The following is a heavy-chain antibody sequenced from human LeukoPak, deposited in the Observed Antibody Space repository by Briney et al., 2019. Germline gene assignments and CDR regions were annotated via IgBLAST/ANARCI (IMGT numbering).Heavy chain of an antibody. CDR3: ARAVAGMWDYYFDY. Sequence: GGSLRLSCAASGFTVSSNYMSWVRQAPGKGLEWVSVIYSGGSTYYADSVKGRFTITRDNSKNTLYLQMNSLRAEDTAVYYCARAVAGMWDYYFDYWGQGTLVTVSS. CDR2: IYSGGST. V-gene: IGHV3-53*01. D-gene: IGHD6-19*01. CDR1: GFTVSSNY. J-gene: IGHJ4*02.